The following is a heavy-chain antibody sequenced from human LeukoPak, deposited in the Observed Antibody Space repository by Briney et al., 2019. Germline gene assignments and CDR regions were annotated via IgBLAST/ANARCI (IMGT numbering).Heavy chain of an antibody. CDR2: IYYTGST. CDR1: GGSISSYY. J-gene: IGHJ4*02. CDR3: ARNLIPEQLVLNF. Sequence: PSETLSLTCTVSGGSISSYYWNWIRQPPGKGLEWIGYIYYTGSTNYNPSLKSRVTMSVDTSKNQFSLNLRSVTPEDAAVYYCARNLIPEQLVLNFWGQGTLVTVSS. V-gene: IGHV4-59*01. D-gene: IGHD6-13*01.